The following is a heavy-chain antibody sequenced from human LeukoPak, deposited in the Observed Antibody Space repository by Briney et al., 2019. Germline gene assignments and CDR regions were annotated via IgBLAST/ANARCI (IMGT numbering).Heavy chain of an antibody. J-gene: IGHJ4*02. CDR3: ARALYYFDY. CDR2: INSGDST. CDR1: GFTVSTEY. Sequence: GGSLRLSCAVSGFTVSTEYMGWVRQAPGKGLEWVSLINSGDSTSYSDSVKGRFTISRHNSKNTLYLQMNGLRAEDTAVYYCARALYYFDYWGQGTLVTVSS. V-gene: IGHV3-53*04.